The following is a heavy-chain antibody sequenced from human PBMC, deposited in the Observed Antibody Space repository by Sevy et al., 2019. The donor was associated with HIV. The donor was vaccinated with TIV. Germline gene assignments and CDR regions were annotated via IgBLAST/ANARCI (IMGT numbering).Heavy chain of an antibody. CDR2: ISYDRSEK. V-gene: IGHV3-33*01. Sequence: GGSLRLPCAASGFTFGSYGMHWVRQAPGKGLEWVAFISYDRSEKEYADSVKGRFTISRDKSKNTVDLQMNSLRVEDTALYYCARVRRSYYFDYWGQGTLVNVSS. CDR3: ARVRRSYYFDY. D-gene: IGHD3-10*01. CDR1: GFTFGSYG. J-gene: IGHJ4*02.